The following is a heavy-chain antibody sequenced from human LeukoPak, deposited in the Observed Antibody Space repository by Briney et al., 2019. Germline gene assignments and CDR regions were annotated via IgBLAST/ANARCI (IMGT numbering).Heavy chain of an antibody. Sequence: ASVKVSCKASGYTFTGYYMHWVRQAPGQGLEWMGWFNPDSGGTNYAQKFQGRVTMTRDTSISTAYMELSRLRSDDTAVYYCARPHCSSTSCYGWFDPWGQGTLVTVSS. V-gene: IGHV1-2*02. J-gene: IGHJ5*02. CDR2: FNPDSGGT. CDR1: GYTFTGYY. D-gene: IGHD2-2*01. CDR3: ARPHCSSTSCYGWFDP.